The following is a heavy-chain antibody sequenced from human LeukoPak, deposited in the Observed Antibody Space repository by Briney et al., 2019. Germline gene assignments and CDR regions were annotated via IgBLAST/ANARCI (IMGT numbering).Heavy chain of an antibody. D-gene: IGHD2-2*01. CDR2: IYTSGSA. V-gene: IGHV4-61*02. Sequence: SETLSLTCTVSGGSISSGSYYWSWIRQPAGKGLEWIGRIYTSGSANYNPSLKSRVTISVDTSKNQFSLKLSSVTAADTAVYYCARETPTILLSSTRLDPWGQGTLVTVSS. J-gene: IGHJ5*02. CDR3: ARETPTILLSSTRLDP. CDR1: GGSISSGSYY.